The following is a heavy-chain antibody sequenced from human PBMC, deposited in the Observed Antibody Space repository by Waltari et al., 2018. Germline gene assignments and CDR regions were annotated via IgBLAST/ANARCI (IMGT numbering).Heavy chain of an antibody. J-gene: IGHJ5*02. CDR1: GGTFSSYA. D-gene: IGHD3-10*01. Sequence: QVQRVQSGAEGKKPGSSVKVSCKASGGTFSSYAIRWVRQAPGQGLEWVGGIIPILGIANYAPKFQGRVTITADKATSTAYMELSSLRSEDTAVYYCARDRYYGSGSYLSWGQGTLVTVSS. CDR2: IIPILGIA. CDR3: ARDRYYGSGSYLS. V-gene: IGHV1-69*10.